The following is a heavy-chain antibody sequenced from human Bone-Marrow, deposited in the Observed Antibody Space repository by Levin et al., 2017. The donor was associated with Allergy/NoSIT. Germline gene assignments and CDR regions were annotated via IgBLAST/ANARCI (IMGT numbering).Heavy chain of an antibody. CDR2: FDPEVVET. CDR3: AASMTPVRDDVFDI. J-gene: IGHJ3*02. CDR1: GSTLTEFS. D-gene: IGHD2/OR15-2a*01. Sequence: GASVKVSCRVSGSTLTEFSIHWVRQSPGKGLEWMGGFDPEVVETAYAQKFQGRVTLAEDTSTDTAFMELSSLTSEDTAVYYCAASMTPVRDDVFDIWGQGTMVTVSS. V-gene: IGHV1-24*01.